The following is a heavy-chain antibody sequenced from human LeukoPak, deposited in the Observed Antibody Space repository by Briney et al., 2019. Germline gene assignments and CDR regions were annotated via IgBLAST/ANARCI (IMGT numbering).Heavy chain of an antibody. CDR1: GGSISSGGYS. J-gene: IGHJ4*02. Sequence: PSETLSLTCAVSGGSISSGGYSWSWIRQPPGKGLEWIGYIYYSVNTYYSPSLKSRVTISVDTSKNQFSLKLSSVTAADTAVYYCARDRTDRELYFDYWGQGTLVTVSS. V-gene: IGHV4-30-4*07. CDR3: ARDRTDRELYFDY. CDR2: IYYSVNT. D-gene: IGHD1-1*01.